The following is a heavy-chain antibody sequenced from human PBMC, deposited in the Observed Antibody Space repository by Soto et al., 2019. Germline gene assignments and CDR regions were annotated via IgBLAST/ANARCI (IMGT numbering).Heavy chain of an antibody. J-gene: IGHJ4*02. V-gene: IGHV3-23*01. Sequence: HPGGSLRLSCAASGLTFSSYAMSWVRQAPGKGLEWVSAISAGAVATNYADSVKGRFTISRDNSKNTLYLQMNSLRAEDTAVYYCAKGRESSGSYRPFDYWGQGALVTVSS. CDR1: GLTFSSYA. CDR3: AKGRESSGSYRPFDY. D-gene: IGHD3-22*01. CDR2: ISAGAVAT.